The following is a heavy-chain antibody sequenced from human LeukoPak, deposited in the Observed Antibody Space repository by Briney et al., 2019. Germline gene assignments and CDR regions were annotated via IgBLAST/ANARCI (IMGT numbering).Heavy chain of an antibody. Sequence: GGSLRLSCAASGFTFDDYVMNWVRQAPGKGLEWVSGISWNSGTIGYADSVKGRFTISRDNAKNSLYLQMNSLRAEDTALYYCVKGAAYHLGDAFDIWGQGTMATVSS. V-gene: IGHV3-9*01. D-gene: IGHD2-15*01. J-gene: IGHJ3*02. CDR3: VKGAAYHLGDAFDI. CDR1: GFTFDDYV. CDR2: ISWNSGTI.